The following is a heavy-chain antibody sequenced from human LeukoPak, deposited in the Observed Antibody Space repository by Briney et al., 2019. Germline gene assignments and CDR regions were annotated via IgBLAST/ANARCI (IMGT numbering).Heavy chain of an antibody. CDR2: ISNDGSDK. V-gene: IGHV3-30*18. CDR3: AKDRRQLARDAFDI. D-gene: IGHD6-6*01. Sequence: GGSLRLSCAASGFTLSNYGIHWVRQAPGKGLEWVALISNDGSDKYYVDSVKGRFTISRDNSKSTLYLQMNSLRADDTAVYYCAKDRRQLARDAFDIWGQGTMVTVSS. CDR1: GFTLSNYG. J-gene: IGHJ3*02.